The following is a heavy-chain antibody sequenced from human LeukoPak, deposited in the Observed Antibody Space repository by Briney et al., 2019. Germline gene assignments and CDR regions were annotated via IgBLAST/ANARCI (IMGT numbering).Heavy chain of an antibody. CDR2: IYSGGST. J-gene: IGHJ5*02. D-gene: IGHD6-19*01. CDR3: AKDLEYSSGWSGPPFDP. CDR1: GFTVSSNY. Sequence: GGSLRLSCAASGFTVSSNYMSWVRQAPGKGLEWVSVIYSGGSTYYADSVKGRFTISRDNSKNTLYLQMNSLRAEDTAVYYCAKDLEYSSGWSGPPFDPWGQGTLVTVSS. V-gene: IGHV3-66*01.